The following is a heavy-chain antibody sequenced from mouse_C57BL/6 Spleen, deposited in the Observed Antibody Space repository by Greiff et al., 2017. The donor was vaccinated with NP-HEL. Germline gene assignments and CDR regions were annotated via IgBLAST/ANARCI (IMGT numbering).Heavy chain of an antibody. V-gene: IGHV1-50*01. CDR3: ARRDYGFDY. J-gene: IGHJ2*01. CDR1: GYTFTSYW. CDR2: IDPSDSYT. D-gene: IGHD1-1*02. Sequence: QVQLQQPGAELVKPGASVKLSCKASGYTFTSYWMQWVKQRPGQGLEWIGEIDPSDSYTNYNQKFKGKATLTVDTSSSTAYMQLSSLTSEDSAVYYCARRDYGFDYWGQGTTLTVSS.